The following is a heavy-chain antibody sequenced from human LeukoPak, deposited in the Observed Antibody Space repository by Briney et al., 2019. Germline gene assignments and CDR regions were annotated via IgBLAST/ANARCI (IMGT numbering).Heavy chain of an antibody. J-gene: IGHJ4*02. D-gene: IGHD6-13*01. CDR3: AKVGSEQQLTY. CDR2: IRSDEGNK. V-gene: IGHV3-30*02. Sequence: GGSLRLSCAASGFTFSNYGMHWVRQAPGKGLEWVAFIRSDEGNKYYADSVKGRFTISRDDSKGTLYLQMNSLRAEDTAVYYCAKVGSEQQLTYWGQGTLVTVSS. CDR1: GFTFSNYG.